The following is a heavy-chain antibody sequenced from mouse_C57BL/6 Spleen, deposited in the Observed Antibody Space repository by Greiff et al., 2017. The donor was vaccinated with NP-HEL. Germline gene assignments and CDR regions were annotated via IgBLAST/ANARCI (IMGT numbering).Heavy chain of an antibody. V-gene: IGHV7-3*01. J-gene: IGHJ2*01. D-gene: IGHD2-3*01. CDR3: ARSGQDGYYVFDY. Sequence: EVKVVESGGGLVQPGGSLSLSCAASGFTFTDYYMSWVRQPPGKALEWLGFIRNKANGYTTEYSASVKGRFTISRDNSQSILYLQMNALRAEDSATYYCARSGQDGYYVFDYWGQGTTLTVSS. CDR1: GFTFTDYY. CDR2: IRNKANGYTT.